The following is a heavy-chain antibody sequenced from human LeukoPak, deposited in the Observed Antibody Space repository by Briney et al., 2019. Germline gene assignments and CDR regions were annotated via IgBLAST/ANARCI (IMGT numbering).Heavy chain of an antibody. D-gene: IGHD6-6*01. V-gene: IGHV3-11*06. J-gene: IGHJ3*02. Sequence: GGSLRLSCAASGFTFSDYYMSWIRQAPGKGLEWVSYISSSSSYTNYADPVKGRFTISRDNAKNSLYLQMNSLRAEDTAVYYCARMSFLKQRTPPRPDDAFDIWGQGTMITVSS. CDR2: ISSSSSYT. CDR1: GFTFSDYY. CDR3: ARMSFLKQRTPPRPDDAFDI.